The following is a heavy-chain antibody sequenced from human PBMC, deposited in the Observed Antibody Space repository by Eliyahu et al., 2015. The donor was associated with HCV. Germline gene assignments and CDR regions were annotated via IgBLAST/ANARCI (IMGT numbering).Heavy chain of an antibody. D-gene: IGHD3-10*01. CDR1: GGSFSGYY. CDR2: INHSGST. J-gene: IGHJ4*02. CDR3: ARVVRGGSGSLS. V-gene: IGHV4-34*01. Sequence: QVQLQQWGAGLLKPSETLSLTCAVYGGSFSGYYWSWIRQPPGKGLEWIGEINHSGSTNYNPSLKSRVTISVDTSKNQFSLKLSSVTAADTAVYYCARVVRGGSGSLSWGQGTLVTVSS.